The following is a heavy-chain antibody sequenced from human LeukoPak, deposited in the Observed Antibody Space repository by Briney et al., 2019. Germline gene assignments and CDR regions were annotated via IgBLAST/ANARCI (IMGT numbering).Heavy chain of an antibody. J-gene: IGHJ5*02. Sequence: PSETLSLTCAVSGYSISSGYYWGWIRQPPGKGLEWIGSMYHTGTTYYNPSLKSRVTISADTSKNHFSLGLSSVTAADTAVYYCARLKWGDWFDPWGQGTLVTVSS. V-gene: IGHV4-38-2*01. CDR1: GYSISSGYY. CDR2: MYHTGTT. CDR3: ARLKWGDWFDP. D-gene: IGHD1-26*01.